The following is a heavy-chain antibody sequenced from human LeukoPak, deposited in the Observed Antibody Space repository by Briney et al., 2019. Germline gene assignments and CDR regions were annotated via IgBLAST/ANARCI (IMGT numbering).Heavy chain of an antibody. V-gene: IGHV3-74*01. CDR2: INPDDEST. CDR1: GFTFRKYW. D-gene: IGHD5-12*01. CDR3: ARDDIVATSN. Sequence: GGSLRLSCAASGFTFRKYWLHWVRQAPGKGLVWVSRINPDDESTSYADSVKGRFTISRDNAKSTLYLQMNSLRAEDTAVYYCARDDIVATSNWGQGTLVTVSS. J-gene: IGHJ4*02.